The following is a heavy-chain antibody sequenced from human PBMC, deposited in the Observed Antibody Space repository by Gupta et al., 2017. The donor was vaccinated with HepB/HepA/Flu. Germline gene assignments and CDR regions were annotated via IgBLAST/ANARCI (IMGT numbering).Heavy chain of an antibody. Sequence: EVQLVESGGGLVKPGGSLRLSCAGSGFTFSRFSMNWVRQAPGKGLEWVSSISSSRGYIYYADSVKGRFTISRDNAKNSLYLQMNSLRAEDTAMYYCAGGGYSSSNDWFDPWGQGTLVTVSS. J-gene: IGHJ5*02. CDR2: ISSSRGYI. CDR1: GFTFSRFS. D-gene: IGHD6-6*01. V-gene: IGHV3-21*01. CDR3: AGGGYSSSNDWFDP.